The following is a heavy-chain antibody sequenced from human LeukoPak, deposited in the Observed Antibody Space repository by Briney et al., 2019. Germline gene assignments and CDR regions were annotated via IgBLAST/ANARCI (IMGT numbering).Heavy chain of an antibody. J-gene: IGHJ4*02. V-gene: IGHV3-21*06. CDR3: ARDHYYGDY. CDR2: ISSSNTYT. CDR1: GFTFSSYS. D-gene: IGHD3-10*01. Sequence: PGGSLRLSCAASGFTFSSYSMNWVRQAPGKGLEWVSSISSSNTYTYYADSVKGRFTISRDNAKNSLYLQMNSLRAEDTAVYYCARDHYYGDYWGQGTLVTVSS.